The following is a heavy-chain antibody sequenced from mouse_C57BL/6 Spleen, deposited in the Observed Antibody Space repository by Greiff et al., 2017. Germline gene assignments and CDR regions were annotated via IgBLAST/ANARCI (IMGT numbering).Heavy chain of an antibody. V-gene: IGHV5-4*01. D-gene: IGHD2-1*01. J-gene: IGHJ1*03. Sequence: DVKLVESGGGLVKPGGSLKLSCAASGFTFSSYAMSWVRQTPEKRLEWVATISDGGSYTYYPDNVKGRFTISRDNAKNNLYLQMSHLKSEDTAMXYCARDEAIYYGNYNLYWYFDVWGTGTTVTVSS. CDR2: ISDGGSYT. CDR1: GFTFSSYA. CDR3: ARDEAIYYGNYNLYWYFDV.